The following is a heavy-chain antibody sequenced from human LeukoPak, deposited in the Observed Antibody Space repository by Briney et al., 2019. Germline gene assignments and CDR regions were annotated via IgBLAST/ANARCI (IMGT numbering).Heavy chain of an antibody. CDR1: GFTFSSYS. V-gene: IGHV3-7*01. CDR3: ARDLYSGSYYGDY. CDR2: IKQDGSEK. Sequence: PGESLRLSCAASGFTFSSYSMNWVRQAPGKGLEWVANIKQDGSEKYYVDSVRGRFTISRDNAKNSLYLQMNSLRAEDTAVYYCARDLYSGSYYGDYWGQGTLVTVSS. J-gene: IGHJ4*02. D-gene: IGHD1-26*01.